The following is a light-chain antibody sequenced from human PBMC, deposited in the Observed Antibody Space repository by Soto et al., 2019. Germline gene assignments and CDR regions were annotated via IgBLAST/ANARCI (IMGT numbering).Light chain of an antibody. CDR2: WAS. V-gene: IGKV4-1*01. CDR1: QSVFYNSYNRSY. CDR3: QQYYSTLIS. Sequence: DIALTQSPDSLSLSLGERATINCKSSQSVFYNSYNRSYLAWYQVKPGRPPKLLFHWASTRESGVPDRFSGRGSGTDFTLTISRLQAEDVAVYYCQQYYSTLISFGQGTRLEIK. J-gene: IGKJ5*01.